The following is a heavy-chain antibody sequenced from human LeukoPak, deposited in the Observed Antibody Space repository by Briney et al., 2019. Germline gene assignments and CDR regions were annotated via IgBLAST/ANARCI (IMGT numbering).Heavy chain of an antibody. D-gene: IGHD3-22*01. CDR1: GFTFSSYA. J-gene: IGHJ1*01. CDR3: VKDQDYYDSSGYSLEYFQH. CDR2: ISSNGGST. Sequence: GGSLRLSCSASGFTFSSYAMHWVRQAPGKGLEYVSAISSNGGSTYYADSVKGRFTISRDNSKNTPYLQMSSLRAEDTAVYYCVKDQDYYDSSGYSLEYFQHWGQGTLVTVSS. V-gene: IGHV3-64D*06.